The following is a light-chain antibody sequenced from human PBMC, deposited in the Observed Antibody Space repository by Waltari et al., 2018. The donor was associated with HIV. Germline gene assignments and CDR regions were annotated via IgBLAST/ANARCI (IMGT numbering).Light chain of an antibody. J-gene: IGKJ3*01. Sequence: DIQLTQSTCFLSASVGDRVTITYRTSQVTSSYLAWYQQKPGKALKVFIYTASTLQGVVPARFSGSGSGTEFTLTITSLQPEDFATYYCQQLKSYPVTFGPGTKVDLK. CDR3: QQLKSYPVT. V-gene: IGKV1-9*01. CDR2: TAS. CDR1: QVTSSY.